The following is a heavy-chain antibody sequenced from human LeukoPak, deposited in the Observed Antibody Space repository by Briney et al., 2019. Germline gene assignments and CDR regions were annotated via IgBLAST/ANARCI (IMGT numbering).Heavy chain of an antibody. CDR2: ISSSGSTI. Sequence: PGGSMRLACAAYGFTFSDYYMSWNRQAPGKGLEWVSYISSSGSTIYYADSVKGRFTISRDNAKNSLYLQMNSLRAEDTAVYYCARDYVAAAAWGQGTLVTVSS. V-gene: IGHV3-11*01. CDR1: GFTFSDYY. CDR3: ARDYVAAAA. D-gene: IGHD6-13*01. J-gene: IGHJ5*02.